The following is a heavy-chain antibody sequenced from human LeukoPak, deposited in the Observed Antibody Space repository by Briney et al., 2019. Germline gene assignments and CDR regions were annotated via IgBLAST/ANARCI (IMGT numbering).Heavy chain of an antibody. V-gene: IGHV1-2*02. D-gene: IGHD3-22*01. CDR1: GGTFSSYA. Sequence: ASVKVSCKASGGTFSSYAISWVRQAPGQGLGCMGWINPNSGGTNYAQKFQGRVTMTRDTSISTAYMELSRLRSDDTAVYYCARAPLYYYDSSGYPPPFDYWGQGTLVTVSS. CDR2: INPNSGGT. J-gene: IGHJ4*02. CDR3: ARAPLYYYDSSGYPPPFDY.